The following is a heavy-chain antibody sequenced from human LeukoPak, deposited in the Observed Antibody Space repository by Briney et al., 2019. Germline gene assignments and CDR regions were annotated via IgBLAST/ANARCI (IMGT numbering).Heavy chain of an antibody. CDR3: ATLNPPLDVLLWFRDPRPFDY. CDR1: GYTLTELS. V-gene: IGHV1-24*01. CDR2: FDPEDGET. J-gene: IGHJ4*02. Sequence: ASVKVSCKVSGYTLTELSMHWVRQAPGKGLEWMGGFDPEDGETIYAQKFQGRVTMTEDTSTDTAYMELSSLRSEDTAVYYCATLNPPLDVLLWFRDPRPFDYWGQGTLVTVSS. D-gene: IGHD3-10*01.